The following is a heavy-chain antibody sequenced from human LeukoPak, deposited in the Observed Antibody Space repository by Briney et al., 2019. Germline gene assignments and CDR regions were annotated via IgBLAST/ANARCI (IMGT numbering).Heavy chain of an antibody. CDR3: ARSGRGTYYYFDL. CDR1: GYTFTSYY. D-gene: IGHD5-12*01. CDR2: INPSGGST. V-gene: IGHV1-46*01. J-gene: IGHJ4*02. Sequence: ASVKVSCKASGYTFTSYYMQWVRQAPGQGLEWMGIINPSGGSTSYAQKFLGRVSMTADTSTSTAYMELRSLTSDDTAVYYCARSGRGTYYYFDLWGQGTLVTVSS.